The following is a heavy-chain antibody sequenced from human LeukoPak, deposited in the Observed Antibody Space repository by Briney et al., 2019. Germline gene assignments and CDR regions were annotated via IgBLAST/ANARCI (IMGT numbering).Heavy chain of an antibody. CDR2: INPNSGDT. CDR3: ARDYCGGDCFPDY. V-gene: IGHV1-2*06. Sequence: ASVKVSCKASGYTFTGYYVHWVRQALGQGLEWMGRINPNSGDTNYAQKFQGRVTMTRDTSISTAYMELSRLRSDDTAVYYCARDYCGGDCFPDYWSQGTLVTVSS. D-gene: IGHD2-21*02. J-gene: IGHJ4*02. CDR1: GYTFTGYY.